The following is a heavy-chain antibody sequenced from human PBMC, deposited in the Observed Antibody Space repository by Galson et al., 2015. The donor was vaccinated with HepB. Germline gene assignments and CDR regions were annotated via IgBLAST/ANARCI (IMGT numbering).Heavy chain of an antibody. J-gene: IGHJ6*02. CDR3: ARVLEHYVVLHYYYGMDV. CDR2: ISSSSSYI. V-gene: IGHV3-21*01. D-gene: IGHD4-17*01. CDR1: GFTFSSYS. Sequence: SLRLSCAASGFTFSSYSMNWVRQAPGKGLEWVSSISSSSSYIYYADSVKGRFTISRDNAKNSLYLQMNSLRAEDTAVYYCARVLEHYVVLHYYYGMDVWGQGTTVTVSS.